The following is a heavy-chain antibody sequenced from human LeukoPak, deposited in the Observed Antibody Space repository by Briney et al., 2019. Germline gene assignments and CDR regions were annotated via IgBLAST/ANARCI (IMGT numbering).Heavy chain of an antibody. J-gene: IGHJ4*02. Sequence: SVKVSCKASGYTFTSYAISWVRQAPAQGLEWMGGIIPIFGTANYAQKFQGRVTITADNSTSTAYMELSSLRSEDTAVYYCAREYCGGDCYSFLYYFDYWGQGTLVTVSS. D-gene: IGHD2-21*02. CDR2: IIPIFGTA. CDR3: AREYCGGDCYSFLYYFDY. CDR1: GYTFTSYA. V-gene: IGHV1-69*06.